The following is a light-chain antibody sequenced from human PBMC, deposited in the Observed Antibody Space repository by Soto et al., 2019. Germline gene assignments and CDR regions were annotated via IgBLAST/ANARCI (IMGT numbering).Light chain of an antibody. Sequence: QSALTQPASVSGSPGQSITISCTGTSSDVGGYNYVSWYQQQPGKAPKLMIYDVSNRPSGVSNRFSGSKSGNTSSLTISGLQAEDEDDDYCSSYTSSSTPVVFGGGTKLTVL. V-gene: IGLV2-14*01. CDR2: DVS. CDR3: SSYTSSSTPVV. CDR1: SSDVGGYNY. J-gene: IGLJ2*01.